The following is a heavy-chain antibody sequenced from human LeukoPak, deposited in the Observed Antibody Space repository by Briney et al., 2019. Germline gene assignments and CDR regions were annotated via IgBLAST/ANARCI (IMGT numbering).Heavy chain of an antibody. J-gene: IGHJ6*02. CDR1: GYTFTGYY. CDR3: ARGNPDYYGMDV. V-gene: IGHV1-2*04. CDR2: INPNSGGT. Sequence: ASVKVSCKASGYTFTGYYMHWVRQAPGQGLEWMGWINPNSGGTNCAQKFQGWVTMTRDTSISTAYMELSRLRSDDTAVYYCARGNPDYYGMDVWGQGTTVTVSS.